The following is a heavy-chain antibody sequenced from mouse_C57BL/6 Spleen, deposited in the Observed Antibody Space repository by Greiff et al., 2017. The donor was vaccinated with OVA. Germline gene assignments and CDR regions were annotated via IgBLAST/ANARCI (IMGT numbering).Heavy chain of an antibody. CDR3: ARPYYDYDGYYFDY. Sequence: EVMLVESGGDLVKPGGSLKLSCAASGFTFSSYGMSWVRQTPDKRLEWVATISSGGSYTYYPDSVKGRFTISRDNAKNTLYLQMSSLKSEDTAMYYCARPYYDYDGYYFDYWGQGTTLTVSS. D-gene: IGHD2-4*01. V-gene: IGHV5-6*01. J-gene: IGHJ2*01. CDR2: ISSGGSYT. CDR1: GFTFSSYG.